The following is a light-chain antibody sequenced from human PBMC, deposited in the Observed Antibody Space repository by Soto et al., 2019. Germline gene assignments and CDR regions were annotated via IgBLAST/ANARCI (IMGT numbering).Light chain of an antibody. V-gene: IGKV3-20*01. CDR2: DTS. J-gene: IGKJ5*01. Sequence: EVVLTQSPGTLSLSPGERATLSCRASQSLANSFIAWYQQKPGQAPRLLIYDTSSRASGIPDRFSGSGSGTDFTLTISRLETEDFAVFYCQQYGTSEIILGQGTRPEI. CDR3: QQYGTSEII. CDR1: QSLANSF.